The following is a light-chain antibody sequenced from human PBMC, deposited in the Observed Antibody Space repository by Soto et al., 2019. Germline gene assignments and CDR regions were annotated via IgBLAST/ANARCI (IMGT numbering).Light chain of an antibody. V-gene: IGLV2-11*01. Sequence: QSALTQPRSVSGSPGQSVTISCTGTSSDVGTYNYVSWYQQHPGKAPKLMIYDVSQRPSGVPDRFSGSKSGNTASLTISGLQAEDESDYYCCSYAGSYTPVFGGGPKLTVL. CDR1: SSDVGTYNY. J-gene: IGLJ2*01. CDR3: CSYAGSYTPV. CDR2: DVS.